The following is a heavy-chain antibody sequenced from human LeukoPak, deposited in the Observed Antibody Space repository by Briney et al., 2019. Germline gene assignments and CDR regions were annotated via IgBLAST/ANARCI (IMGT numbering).Heavy chain of an antibody. CDR2: VHSSGTT. V-gene: IGHV4-59*01. CDR3: ARVRFSRDRHSSGSDVLFDY. J-gene: IGHJ4*02. Sequence: PSETLSLTCTVSGGSISGSYWTWLRQSPGKGLEWIGYVHSSGTTNYNPSLKSRVTISVDTSKNQISLKVSSATAADTAVYYCARVRFSRDRHSSGSDVLFDYWGQGTLVTVSS. D-gene: IGHD6-19*01. CDR1: GGSISGSY.